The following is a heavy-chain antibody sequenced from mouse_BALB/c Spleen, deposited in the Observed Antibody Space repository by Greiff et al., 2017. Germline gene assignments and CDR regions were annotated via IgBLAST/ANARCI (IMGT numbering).Heavy chain of an antibody. V-gene: IGHV5-12-2*01. CDR2: ISNGGGST. D-gene: IGHD1-1*01. CDR3: ARLGSSYGYFDV. CDR1: GFTFSSYT. J-gene: IGHJ1*01. Sequence: EVKLVESGGGLVQPGGSLKLSCAASGFTFSSYTMSWVRQTPEKRLEWVAYISNGGGSTYYPDTVKGRFTISRDNAKNTLYLQMSSLKSEDTAMYYCARLGSSYGYFDVWGAGTTVTVSS.